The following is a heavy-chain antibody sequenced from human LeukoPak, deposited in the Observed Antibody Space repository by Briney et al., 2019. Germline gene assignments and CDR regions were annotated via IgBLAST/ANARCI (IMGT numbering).Heavy chain of an antibody. CDR2: IIPIFGTA. CDR3: ARATTRAEYYYYGMDV. D-gene: IGHD4-11*01. Sequence: GASVKVSCKASGGTFSSYAISWVRQAPGQGLEWMGGIIPIFGTANYAQKFQGRVTITADESTSTAYMELSSLRSEVTAVYYCARATTRAEYYYYGMDVWGQGTTVTVSS. CDR1: GGTFSSYA. V-gene: IGHV1-69*13. J-gene: IGHJ6*02.